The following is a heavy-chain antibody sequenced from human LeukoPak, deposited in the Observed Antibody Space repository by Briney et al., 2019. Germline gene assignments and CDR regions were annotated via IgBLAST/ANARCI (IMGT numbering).Heavy chain of an antibody. CDR1: GDSVSSNSAA. CDR3: ARERASMTSPFDFDY. J-gene: IGHJ4*02. CDR2: TYYKSNWYN. Sequence: PSQTLSLTCAISGDSVSSNSAAWNWIRQSPSRGLEWLGRTYYKSNWYNDYAVSVKGRITINPDTSKNQFSLQLNSVTPEDTAVYYCARERASMTSPFDFDYWGQGTLDTVSS. D-gene: IGHD2-21*02. V-gene: IGHV6-1*01.